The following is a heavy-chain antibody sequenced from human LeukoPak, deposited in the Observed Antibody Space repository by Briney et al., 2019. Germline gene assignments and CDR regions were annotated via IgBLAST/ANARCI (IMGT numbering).Heavy chain of an antibody. Sequence: SETLSLTCTVSGGSISSGDYDWSWIRQPPGKGLDWIGYIYYSGSTYYNPSLKSRVTISVDTSKNQFSLKLSSVTAADTAVYYRARGEGWFGEFFRGYYFDYWGPRTLVTVSS. CDR3: ARGEGWFGEFFRGYYFDY. D-gene: IGHD3-10*01. V-gene: IGHV4-30-4*01. CDR2: IYYSGST. CDR1: GGSISSGDYD. J-gene: IGHJ4*02.